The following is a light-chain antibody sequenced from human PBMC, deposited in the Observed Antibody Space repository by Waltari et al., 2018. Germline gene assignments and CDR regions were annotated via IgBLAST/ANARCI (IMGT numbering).Light chain of an antibody. V-gene: IGKV1-8*01. CDR3: QQYYTYPPT. Sequence: AIRMTQSPSSFSASTGDRVTITCRASQGISSYLAWYQQKPGTAPKLLIYATSTLQSGVPSRVSGSGSGTDFSLTISGLQSEDFATYYCQQYYTYPPTFGPVTKVDIK. CDR1: QGISSY. CDR2: ATS. J-gene: IGKJ3*01.